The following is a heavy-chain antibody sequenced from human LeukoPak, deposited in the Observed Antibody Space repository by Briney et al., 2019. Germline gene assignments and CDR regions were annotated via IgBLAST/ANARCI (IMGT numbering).Heavy chain of an antibody. V-gene: IGHV3-23*01. D-gene: IGHD5-18*01. CDR3: ARGARGYSYGYLDYFDY. CDR2: ILGSGDST. Sequence: GGSLRLSCAASGFTFSYNAMAWVRQAPGKGLEWVSGILGSGDSTYYADAVKGRFTISRDNSKNTLYLQMNSLRAEDTAEYYCARGARGYSYGYLDYFDYWGQGTLVTVSS. J-gene: IGHJ4*02. CDR1: GFTFSYNA.